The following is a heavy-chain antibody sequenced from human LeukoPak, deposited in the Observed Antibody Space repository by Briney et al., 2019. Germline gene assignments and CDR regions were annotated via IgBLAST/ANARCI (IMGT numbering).Heavy chain of an antibody. Sequence: GASVKVSCKASGGTFSSYAISWVRQAPGQGLEWMGRIIPILGIANYAQKFQGRVTITADKSTSTAYMELSSLRSEDTAVYYCAETRVYDFWSGAYWGQGPLVTVSS. D-gene: IGHD3-3*01. CDR2: IIPILGIA. V-gene: IGHV1-69*04. CDR3: AETRVYDFWSGAY. J-gene: IGHJ4*02. CDR1: GGTFSSYA.